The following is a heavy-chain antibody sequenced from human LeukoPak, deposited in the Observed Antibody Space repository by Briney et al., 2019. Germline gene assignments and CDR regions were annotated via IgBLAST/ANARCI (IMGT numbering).Heavy chain of an antibody. CDR3: ARVGDYEAGWFDP. CDR2: ISSSSSTI. D-gene: IGHD4-17*01. V-gene: IGHV3-48*01. Sequence: PGGSLRLSCAASGFTFSSYSMNWVRQAPGKGLEWVSYISSSSSTIYYADSVKGRFTISRDNSKNTLYLRMNSLRAEDTAVYYCARVGDYEAGWFDPWGQGTLVTVSS. J-gene: IGHJ5*02. CDR1: GFTFSSYS.